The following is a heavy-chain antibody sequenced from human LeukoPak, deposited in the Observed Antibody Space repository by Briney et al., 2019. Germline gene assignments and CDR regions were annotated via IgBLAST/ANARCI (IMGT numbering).Heavy chain of an antibody. CDR1: GYIFTSYY. D-gene: IGHD6-13*01. J-gene: IGHJ4*02. Sequence: ASVKVSCKASGYIFTSYYMHWVRQAPGQGLEWMGVINPSGGSTSYAQEFQGRVTMTRDMSTSTVYMELSSLRSEDTAVYYCARSEAAAGTNDYWGQGTLVTVSS. CDR3: ARSEAAAGTNDY. CDR2: INPSGGST. V-gene: IGHV1-46*01.